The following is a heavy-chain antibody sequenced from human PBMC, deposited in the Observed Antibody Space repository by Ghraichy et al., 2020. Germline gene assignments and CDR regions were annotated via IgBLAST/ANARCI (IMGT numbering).Heavy chain of an antibody. CDR3: ARALPSSYGLFDS. V-gene: IGHV3-13*01. CDR2: IGIPGDT. Sequence: GGSLRLSCAASGFTFNNYDMHWVRQATGKGPEWVSGIGIPGDTYYPGSVKGRFTISRENAKNSLYLQMNSLRAGATAVYFCARALPSSYGLFDSWGQGTLVTVSS. D-gene: IGHD4-17*01. J-gene: IGHJ4*02. CDR1: GFTFNNYD.